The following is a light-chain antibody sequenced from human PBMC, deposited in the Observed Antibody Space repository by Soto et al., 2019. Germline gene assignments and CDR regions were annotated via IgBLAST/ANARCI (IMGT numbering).Light chain of an antibody. J-gene: IGLJ1*01. CDR3: QSYDNMVSPYHYV. Sequence: QSVLTQPPSLSGAPGQRVTISCTGSSSNLRSGYDVQWYQQLPGAAPKLLIYGNTNRPSGVPDRFSGSKSGTSASLAISGLHAEDEAEYFCQSYDNMVSPYHYVFGTGTKVTVL. V-gene: IGLV1-40*01. CDR2: GNT. CDR1: SSNLRSGYD.